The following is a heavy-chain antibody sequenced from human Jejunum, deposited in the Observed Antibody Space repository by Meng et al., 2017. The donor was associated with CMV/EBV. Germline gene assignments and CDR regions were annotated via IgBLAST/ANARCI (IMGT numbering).Heavy chain of an antibody. V-gene: IGHV3-21*01. CDR2: ISPSSNYI. D-gene: IGHD3-22*01. J-gene: IGHJ1*01. CDR3: ARGYYYDTSGYYVEYFQH. CDR1: GFTFSSYT. Sequence: EVQLVESGGXRVKPGGPLXRSCAASGFTFSSYTMNWVRQAPGKGLEWVSSISPSSNYIYYTDSVRCRFTISRDNAKNSLYLQRNSLRAEDTAVYYCARGYYYDTSGYYVEYFQHWGQGTLVTVSS.